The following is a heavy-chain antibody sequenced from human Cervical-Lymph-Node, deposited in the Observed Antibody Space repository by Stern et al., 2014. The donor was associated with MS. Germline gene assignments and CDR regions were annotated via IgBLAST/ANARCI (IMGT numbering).Heavy chain of an antibody. J-gene: IGHJ4*02. Sequence: VQLVESGAEVKKPGASVKISCKASGYTFTHYYMHWVRQAPGQGLEWMGIINPSGDSTSYAQKFEGRVTMTRDTSTSTVNMELSSLTSGDTAVYYCARLRGYNVLTGYLDYWGQGTLVTVSS. V-gene: IGHV1-46*01. D-gene: IGHD3-9*01. CDR1: GYTFTHYY. CDR2: INPSGDST. CDR3: ARLRGYNVLTGYLDY.